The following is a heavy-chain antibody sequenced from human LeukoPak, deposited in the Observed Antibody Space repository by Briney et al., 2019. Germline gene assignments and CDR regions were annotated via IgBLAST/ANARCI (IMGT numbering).Heavy chain of an antibody. CDR3: ARDLSYGSVDF. CDR2: IRYDGSKK. CDR1: GVTFRTYG. J-gene: IGHJ4*02. V-gene: IGHV3-33*08. D-gene: IGHD3-10*01. Sequence: GGSLRLSCAASGVTFRTYGVHWVRQAPGKGLEWVAVIRYDGSKKYYADSVKGRFTVSRDDSKNTVYLQMDSLRAEDTAMYYCARDLSYGSVDFRGQGTLVIVSS.